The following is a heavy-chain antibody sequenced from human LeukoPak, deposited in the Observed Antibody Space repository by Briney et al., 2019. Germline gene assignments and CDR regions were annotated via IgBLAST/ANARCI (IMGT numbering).Heavy chain of an antibody. J-gene: IGHJ5*02. CDR2: NDHTGST. D-gene: IGHD3-10*01. V-gene: IGHV4-4*02. CDR3: ARGGYYGSGNDYRFDP. Sequence: PSETLSLTCAVSGGSISSSNWWSWVRQPPGKGLEWIGENDHTGSTNYNPSLKSRVTISVETSKNQFSLKLKSVTAADTAVYYCARGGYYGSGNDYRFDPWGQGTLVTVSS. CDR1: GGSISSSNW.